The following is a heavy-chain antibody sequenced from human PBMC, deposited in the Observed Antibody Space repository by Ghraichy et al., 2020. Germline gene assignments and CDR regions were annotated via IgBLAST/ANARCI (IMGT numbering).Heavy chain of an antibody. CDR2: IKQDGSEK. CDR1: GFTFRSHW. J-gene: IGHJ6*02. V-gene: IGHV3-7*01. D-gene: IGHD3-3*01. Sequence: GGSLRLSCTASGFTFRSHWMSWVRQAPGKGLEWVANIKQDGSEKYHVDSVKGRFTISRDNAKNSLYLQINSLRAEDTAVYYCAGVGDFWSGYRNGMDVWGQGTTVTVSS. CDR3: AGVGDFWSGYRNGMDV.